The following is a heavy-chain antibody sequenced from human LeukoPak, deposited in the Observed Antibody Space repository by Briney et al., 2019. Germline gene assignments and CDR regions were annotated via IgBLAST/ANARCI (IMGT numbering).Heavy chain of an antibody. CDR3: ARAPYYYDSSGYYPYFDY. V-gene: IGHV4-59*01. Sequence: SETLSLTCTVSGGSISSYYWSWIRQPPGKGLEWIGYIYYSGSTNYNPSLKSRVTISVDTSKNQFPLKLSSVTAADTAVYYCARAPYYYDSSGYYPYFDYWGQGTLVTVSS. CDR2: IYYSGST. J-gene: IGHJ4*02. CDR1: GGSISSYY. D-gene: IGHD3-22*01.